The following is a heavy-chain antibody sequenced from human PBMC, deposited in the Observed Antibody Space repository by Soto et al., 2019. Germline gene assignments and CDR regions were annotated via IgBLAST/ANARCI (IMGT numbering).Heavy chain of an antibody. D-gene: IGHD3-10*01. CDR3: ARELRELWFGENYYYYGMDV. J-gene: IGHJ6*02. V-gene: IGHV3-33*01. CDR2: IWYDGTNK. Sequence: GGSLRLSCEASEFTFSSYGMHWVRQAPGKGLEWVAVIWYDGTNKDYADSVTGRFTISRDNSKNTLYLQMNSLRAEDTAVYYCARELRELWFGENYYYYGMDVWGQGTTVTVSS. CDR1: EFTFSSYG.